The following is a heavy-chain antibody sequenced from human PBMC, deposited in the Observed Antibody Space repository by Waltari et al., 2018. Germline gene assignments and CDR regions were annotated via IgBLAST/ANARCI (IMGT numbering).Heavy chain of an antibody. J-gene: IGHJ6*02. CDR2: INHSGST. V-gene: IGHV4-34*01. CDR3: ARDLGGYDYYYYYGMDV. Sequence: QVQLQQWGAGLLKPSETLSLTCAVYGGSFSGYYWSWIRQPPGKGLEWIGEINHSGSTNYNPSLKSRVTISVDTSKNQFSLKLSSVTAADTAVYYCARDLGGYDYYYYYGMDVWGQGTTVTVSS. D-gene: IGHD5-12*01. CDR1: GGSFSGYY.